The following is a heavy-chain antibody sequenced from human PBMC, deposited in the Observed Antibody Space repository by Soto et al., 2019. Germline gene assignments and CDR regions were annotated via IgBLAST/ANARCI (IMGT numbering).Heavy chain of an antibody. V-gene: IGHV3-30*18. CDR2: ISYDGSNK. CDR3: VKALKNGYNEPFDY. D-gene: IGHD6-25*01. J-gene: IGHJ4*02. CDR1: GFTFTSYG. Sequence: QVQLVESGGGVVQPGRSLRLSCAASGFTFTSYGMHWVRQAPGKGPEWVAVISYDGSNKFYADSVKGRFTISRDKSKNTLFLQMNSLRAEDTAVYNCVKALKNGYNEPFDYWGQGTLVTVSS.